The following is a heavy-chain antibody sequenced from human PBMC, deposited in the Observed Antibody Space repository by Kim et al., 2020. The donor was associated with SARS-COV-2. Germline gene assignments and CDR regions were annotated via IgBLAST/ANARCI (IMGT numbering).Heavy chain of an antibody. V-gene: IGHV3-33*06. J-gene: IGHJ4*02. Sequence: VKGRFTISRDNSKNTLYLQMNSLRAEDTAVYYCAKDEAGRAGYSYGYNDYWGQGTLVTVSS. CDR3: AKDEAGRAGYSYGYNDY. D-gene: IGHD5-18*01.